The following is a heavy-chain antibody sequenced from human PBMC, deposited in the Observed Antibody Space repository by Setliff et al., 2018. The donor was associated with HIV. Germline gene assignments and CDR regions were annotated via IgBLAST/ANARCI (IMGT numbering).Heavy chain of an antibody. V-gene: IGHV4-34*01. D-gene: IGHD5-12*01. CDR2: SNQSGSG. CDR3: AKGRSGYDSRLYYYHHGMDV. J-gene: IGHJ6*02. Sequence: SSETLSLTCVVYGGSFRGYYWSWIRQPPGKGLEWIGESNQSGSGNYNPSLKSRVNISVDTSKNEFSLNMGSVTAADTAVYYCAKGRSGYDSRLYYYHHGMDVWCQGTTVTVSS. CDR1: GGSFRGYY.